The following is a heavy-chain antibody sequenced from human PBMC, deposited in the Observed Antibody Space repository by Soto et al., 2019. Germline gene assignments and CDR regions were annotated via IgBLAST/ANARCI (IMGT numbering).Heavy chain of an antibody. CDR2: ISGSGGST. V-gene: IGHV3-23*01. Sequence: GGSLRLSCAASGFTFSSYAMSWVRQAPGKGLEWVSAISGSGGSTYYADSVKGRFTISRDKSKNTLYLQMNSLRAEDTAVYYCAKDGIVADYYYYYMDVWGKGTTVTVSS. CDR3: AKDGIVADYYYYYMDV. J-gene: IGHJ6*03. D-gene: IGHD5-12*01. CDR1: GFTFSSYA.